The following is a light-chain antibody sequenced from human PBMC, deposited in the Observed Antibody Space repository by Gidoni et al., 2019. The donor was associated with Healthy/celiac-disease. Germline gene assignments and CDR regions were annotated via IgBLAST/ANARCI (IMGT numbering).Light chain of an antibody. CDR2: AAS. J-gene: IGKJ4*01. CDR1: QNIRSY. V-gene: IGKV1-8*01. Sequence: AIRMTQSPSSLPASTGDRVTITCRANQNIRSYLGWYRQKPGKAPKLLIYAASTLQSGVPSRFSGSGSGTDFTLTISCLQSEDFATYYCQQYYTYPLTFGGGTKVEIK. CDR3: QQYYTYPLT.